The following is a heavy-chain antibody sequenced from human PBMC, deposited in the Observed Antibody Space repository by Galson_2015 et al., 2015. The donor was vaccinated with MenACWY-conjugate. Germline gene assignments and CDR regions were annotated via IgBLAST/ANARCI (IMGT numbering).Heavy chain of an antibody. D-gene: IGHD1-1*01. CDR3: ARGGTSQELERRLSHAFDI. J-gene: IGHJ3*02. CDR2: YYRAKWYY. Sequence: YYRAKWYYDYALSVKSRLIINPDTSKNQFSLQLNSVTPEDTAVYYCARGGTSQELERRLSHAFDIWGQGTMVTVSS. V-gene: IGHV6-1*01.